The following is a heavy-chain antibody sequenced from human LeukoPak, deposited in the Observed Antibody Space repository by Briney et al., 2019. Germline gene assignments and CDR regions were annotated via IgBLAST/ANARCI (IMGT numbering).Heavy chain of an antibody. CDR2: TYYSGST. Sequence: PSQTLSLTCTVSGGSISSGDYYWSWIRQPPGKGLEWIGYTYYSGSTYYNPSLKSRVTISVDTSKNQFSLKLSSVTAADTAVYYCARARRLYFFDYWGQGTLVTVSS. D-gene: IGHD3-9*01. J-gene: IGHJ4*02. CDR3: ARARRLYFFDY. CDR1: GGSISSGDYY. V-gene: IGHV4-30-4*01.